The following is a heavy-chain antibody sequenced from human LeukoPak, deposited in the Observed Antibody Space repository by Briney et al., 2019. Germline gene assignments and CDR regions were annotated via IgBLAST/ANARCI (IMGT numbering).Heavy chain of an antibody. CDR2: IYYSGST. J-gene: IGHJ4*02. CDR1: GGSISSYY. CDR3: ARDVYCGGDCYPYYFDY. D-gene: IGHD2-21*02. Sequence: SETLSLTCTVSGGSISSYYWSWIRQPPGKGLEWIGYIYYSGSTNYNPSLKSRVTISVDTSMNQFSLKLSSVTAADTAVYYCARDVYCGGDCYPYYFDYWGQGTLVTVSS. V-gene: IGHV4-59*12.